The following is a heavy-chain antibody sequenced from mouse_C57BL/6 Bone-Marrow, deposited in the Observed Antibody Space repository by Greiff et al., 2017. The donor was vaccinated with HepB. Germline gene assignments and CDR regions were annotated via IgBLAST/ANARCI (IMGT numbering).Heavy chain of an antibody. J-gene: IGHJ2*01. CDR2: INPSNGGT. CDR1: GYTFTSYW. CDR3: ARGGLYYDYDLYYFDY. Sequence: QVQLQQPGPELVKPGASVKLSCKASGYTFTSYWMHWVKQRPGQGLEWIGNINPSNGGTNYNEKFKSKATLTVDKSSSTAYMQLSSLTSEDSAVYYCARGGLYYDYDLYYFDYWGQGTTLTVSS. D-gene: IGHD2-4*01. V-gene: IGHV1-53*01.